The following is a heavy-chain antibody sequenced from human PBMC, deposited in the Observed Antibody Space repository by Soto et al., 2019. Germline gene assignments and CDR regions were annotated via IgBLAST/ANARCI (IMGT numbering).Heavy chain of an antibody. J-gene: IGHJ4*02. Sequence: QVQLVQSGAEVKKPGSSVKVSCKASGGTFSSYAISWVRQAPGQGLEWMGGIITIFGTANYAQKFQGRVTMTADESTSTAYMELSSLRSEDTAVYYCAREGAARRGVYGQDPDYWGQGTLVTVSS. CDR3: AREGAARRGVYGQDPDY. CDR2: IITIFGTA. CDR1: GGTFSSYA. D-gene: IGHD6-6*01. V-gene: IGHV1-69*01.